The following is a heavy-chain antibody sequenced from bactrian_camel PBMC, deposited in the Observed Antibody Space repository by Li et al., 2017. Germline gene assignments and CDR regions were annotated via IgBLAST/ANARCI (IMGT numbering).Heavy chain of an antibody. D-gene: IGHD2*01. CDR3: AARGPYCYTKLSVADFTY. J-gene: IGHJ6*01. Sequence: HVQLVESGGGSVQAGGSLRLSCAPSGLFVSVFSIAWFRQFPGKEPEAVATIDASLDYRYYNENPYYADSVKGRFTISRDPAKNTVDLEMNGLKPEDTAMYYCAARGPYCYTKLSVADFTYWGQGTQVTVS. CDR1: GLFVSVFS. CDR2: IDASLDYRYYNENP. V-gene: IGHV3-2*01.